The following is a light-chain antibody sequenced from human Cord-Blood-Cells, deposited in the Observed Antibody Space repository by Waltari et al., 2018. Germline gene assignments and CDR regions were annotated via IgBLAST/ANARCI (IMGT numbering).Light chain of an antibody. V-gene: IGLV1-47*01. Sequence: QSVLTQPPSASGTPGQRVTISCSASSSNIGSNYVYWYQQLPGTAPKHLIYRNNRRPSGVPDRFSGAKSGTSASLAISGLRSEDEADYYCAAWDDSLSGHYVFGTGTKVTVL. CDR3: AAWDDSLSGHYV. J-gene: IGLJ1*01. CDR1: SSNIGSNY. CDR2: RNN.